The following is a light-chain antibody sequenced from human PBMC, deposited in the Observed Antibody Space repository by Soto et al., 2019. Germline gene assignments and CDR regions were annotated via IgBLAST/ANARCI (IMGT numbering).Light chain of an antibody. CDR1: QRINFY. CDR2: DAS. CDR3: QQRSDWPPLT. Sequence: DIVLTQSPATLSLSPGDRATLSCRASQRINFYLAWYPQKLGQSPRLLIYDASKRATGIPVRFSGSGSGTDFTITITCLEPEDFAIYYCQQRSDWPPLTFVGGTKVAIQ. V-gene: IGKV3-11*01. J-gene: IGKJ4*01.